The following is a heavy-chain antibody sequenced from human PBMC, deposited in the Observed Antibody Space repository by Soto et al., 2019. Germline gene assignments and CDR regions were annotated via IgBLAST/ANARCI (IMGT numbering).Heavy chain of an antibody. J-gene: IGHJ4*02. CDR1: GFTFSSYS. D-gene: IGHD1-26*01. CDR3: ARCRAGSGSYYD. Sequence: GGSLRLSCAASGFTFSSYSMNWVRQAPGKGLEWVSSISSSSSYIYYADSVKGRFTISRDNAKNSLYLQMNSLRAEDTAVYYCARCRAGSGSYYDWGQGTLVTVSS. CDR2: ISSSSSYI. V-gene: IGHV3-21*01.